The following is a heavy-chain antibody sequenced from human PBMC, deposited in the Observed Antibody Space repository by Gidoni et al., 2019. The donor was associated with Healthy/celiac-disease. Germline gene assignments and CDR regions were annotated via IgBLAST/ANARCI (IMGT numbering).Heavy chain of an antibody. CDR2: IWYDGSNK. CDR1: GFTFSSYG. CDR3: ARDGGWNDVSNAFDI. V-gene: IGHV3-33*01. Sequence: QVQLVESGGGVVQPGRSLRLSCAESGFTFSSYGMHWVRQAPGKGLEWVAVIWYDGSNKYYAESVKGRFTISRDNSKNTLYLQMNSLRAEDTAVYYCARDGGWNDVSNAFDIWGQGTMVTVSS. D-gene: IGHD1-1*01. J-gene: IGHJ3*02.